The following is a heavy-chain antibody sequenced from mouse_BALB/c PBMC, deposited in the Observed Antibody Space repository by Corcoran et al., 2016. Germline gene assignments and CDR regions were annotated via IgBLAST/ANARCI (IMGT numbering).Heavy chain of an antibody. CDR1: GFSLSTSGMG. CDR3: ARTISYYAMDY. J-gene: IGHJ4*01. V-gene: IGHV8-12*01. Sequence: QVTLKESGPGILQPSQTLSLTCSFSGFSLSTSGMGVSWIRQPSGKGLEWLAHIYWDDDKRYNPSLKSRLTISKDTSSNQVFLKITSVDTADTATYYCARTISYYAMDYWGQGTSVTVSS. CDR2: IYWDDDK.